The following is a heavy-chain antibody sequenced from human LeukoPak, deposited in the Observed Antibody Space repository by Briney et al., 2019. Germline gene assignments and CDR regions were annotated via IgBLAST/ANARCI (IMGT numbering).Heavy chain of an antibody. CDR2: IYTSGST. V-gene: IGHV4-61*02. J-gene: IGHJ5*02. CDR3: ARDALGDDYSNYNWFDP. CDR1: GASISSGAYY. Sequence: SQTLSLTCTVSGASISSGAYYWSWIRQPANKRLEWIGRIYTSGSTNYNPSLKSRVTMSLDTSKNEFSLRLSSVTAADTAVYYCARDALGDDYSNYNWFDPWGQGTLVTVSS. D-gene: IGHD4-11*01.